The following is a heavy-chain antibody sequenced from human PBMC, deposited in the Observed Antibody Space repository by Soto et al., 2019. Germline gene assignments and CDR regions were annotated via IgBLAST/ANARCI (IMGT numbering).Heavy chain of an antibody. V-gene: IGHV1-69*13. CDR3: ARKKKQYSSGWYDYYYYGMDV. D-gene: IGHD6-19*01. Sequence: SVKVSCKASGGTFSSYAISWVRQAPGQGLEWMGGIIPIFGTANYAQKFQGRDTITADESTSTAYMELSSLRSEDTAVYYCARKKKQYSSGWYDYYYYGMDVWGQGTTVTVSS. J-gene: IGHJ6*02. CDR2: IIPIFGTA. CDR1: GGTFSSYA.